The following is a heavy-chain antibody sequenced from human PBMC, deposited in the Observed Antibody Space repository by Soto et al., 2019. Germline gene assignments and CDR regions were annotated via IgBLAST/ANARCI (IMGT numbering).Heavy chain of an antibody. CDR1: GGTFSSYA. D-gene: IGHD1-26*01. Sequence: SVKVSCKASGGTFSSYAISWVRQAPGQGLEWMGGIIAIFGTAKYSQKFQGRVTITRDTSASTAYMELSSLRSEDTAVYYCARAGTGVGARPTDYWGQGTLVTVSS. CDR3: ARAGTGVGARPTDY. J-gene: IGHJ4*02. V-gene: IGHV1-69*05. CDR2: IIAIFGTA.